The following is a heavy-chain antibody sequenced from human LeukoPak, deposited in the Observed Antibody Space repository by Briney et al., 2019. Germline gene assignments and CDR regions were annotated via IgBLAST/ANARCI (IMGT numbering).Heavy chain of an antibody. CDR2: IKEDGSIE. Sequence: GGSLRLSCAASGFAFIKYWLSWVRQAPGRGLEWVANIKEDGSIEDYADSVKGRFTVSIDNAKNSLYLQMNSLRVEDTAVYYCVSQQWATPWGQGTLVTVSS. J-gene: IGHJ5*02. CDR3: VSQQWATP. D-gene: IGHD2-8*01. V-gene: IGHV3-7*01. CDR1: GFAFIKYW.